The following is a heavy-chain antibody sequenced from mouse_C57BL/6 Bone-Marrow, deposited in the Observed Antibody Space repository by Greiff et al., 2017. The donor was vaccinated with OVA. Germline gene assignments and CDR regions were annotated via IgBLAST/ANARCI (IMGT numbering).Heavy chain of an antibody. D-gene: IGHD2-1*01. Sequence: VKLMESGPGLVAPSQSLSITCTVSGFSLTSYAISWVRQPPGKGLEWLGVIWTGGGTNYNSAIKSRLSIIKDNSKSRVFLNMNSAQTDDEARYYCARRYYGNLMDYWGQGTSVTVSS. J-gene: IGHJ4*01. CDR3: ARRYYGNLMDY. CDR2: IWTGGGT. CDR1: GFSLTSYA. V-gene: IGHV2-9-1*01.